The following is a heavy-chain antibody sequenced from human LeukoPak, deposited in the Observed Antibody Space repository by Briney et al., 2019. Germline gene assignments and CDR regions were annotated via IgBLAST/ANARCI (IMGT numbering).Heavy chain of an antibody. J-gene: IGHJ4*02. CDR3: ARERWLQRIRYFDY. D-gene: IGHD5-24*01. Sequence: SETLSLTCAVYGGSFSGYYWSWIRQPPGKGLEWIGEINHSGSTNYNPSLKSRVTISVDTSKNQFSLKLSSVTAADTAVYYCARERWLQRIRYFDYWGQGTLVTVSS. CDR1: GGSFSGYY. V-gene: IGHV4-34*01. CDR2: INHSGST.